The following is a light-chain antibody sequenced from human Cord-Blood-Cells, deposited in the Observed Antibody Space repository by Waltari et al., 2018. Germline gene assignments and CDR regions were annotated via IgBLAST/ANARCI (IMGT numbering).Light chain of an antibody. J-gene: IGKJ1*01. V-gene: IGKV1-39*01. CDR3: QQSYSTPPS. CDR1: QSISSY. Sequence: DIQMTQSPSSLSASVGDRVTITCRASQSISSYLNWHQQKPGKAPKLLIYAASSLQSGVTSRVRGSGAGTHFTLTIRSLQPEDFATYYSQQSYSTPPSFGQGTKVEIK. CDR2: AAS.